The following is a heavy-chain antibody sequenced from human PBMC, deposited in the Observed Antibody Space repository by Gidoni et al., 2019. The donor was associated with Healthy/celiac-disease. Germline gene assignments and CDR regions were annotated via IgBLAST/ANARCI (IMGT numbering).Heavy chain of an antibody. V-gene: IGHV3-49*04. Sequence: EVQLVESGGGLVQPGRSLRLSCTASGFTFGDYAMSWVRQAPGKGLEWVGFIRSKAYGGTTEYAASVKGRFTISRDDSKSIAYLQMNSLKTEDTAVYYCTRESPKSDYYDRSGPAPDWGQGTLVTVSS. CDR1: GFTFGDYA. D-gene: IGHD3-22*01. J-gene: IGHJ4*02. CDR2: IRSKAYGGTT. CDR3: TRESPKSDYYDRSGPAPD.